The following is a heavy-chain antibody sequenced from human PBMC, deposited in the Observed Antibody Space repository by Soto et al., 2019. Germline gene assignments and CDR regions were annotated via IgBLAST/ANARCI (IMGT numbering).Heavy chain of an antibody. CDR2: ISGSGGTT. CDR3: AKGPRGVTSYYFDY. J-gene: IGHJ4*02. Sequence: TGGSLRLSCVASGFTFSNYAMSWVRQAPGMGLEWVSAISGSGGTTYYADSVKGRFTISRDNSKNTLYLQMNNLRAEDMAVYHCAKGPRGVTSYYFDYWGQGTLVTVSS. D-gene: IGHD4-4*01. CDR1: GFTFSNYA. V-gene: IGHV3-23*01.